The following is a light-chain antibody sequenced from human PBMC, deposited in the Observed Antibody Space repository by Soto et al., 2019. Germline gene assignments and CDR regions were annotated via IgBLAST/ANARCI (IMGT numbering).Light chain of an antibody. CDR1: QSVSSY. CDR2: DAS. V-gene: IGKV3-11*01. J-gene: IGKJ1*01. Sequence: EVVLTECPATLSLTPGERATLSCRASQSVSSYLAWYQQKPGQAPRLLIYDASNRATGIPARFSGSGSGTIFTLTISSLEPEDFAVYYCQQRSNWPPWTFGQGTKVEIK. CDR3: QQRSNWPPWT.